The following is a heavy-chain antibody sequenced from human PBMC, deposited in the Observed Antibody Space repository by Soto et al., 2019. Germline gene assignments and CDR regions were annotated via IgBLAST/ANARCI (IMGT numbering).Heavy chain of an antibody. V-gene: IGHV3-23*01. CDR2: ISGSGGST. Sequence: GGSLRLSCAASGFTFSSYAMSWVRQAPGKGLEWVPAISGSGGSTYYADSVKGRFTISRDNSKNTLYLQMNSLRAEDTAVYYCEKWGCILCSEGAGLDVWGQGTTVTVSS. CDR3: EKWGCILCSEGAGLDV. J-gene: IGHJ6*02. D-gene: IGHD3-10*02. CDR1: GFTFSSYA.